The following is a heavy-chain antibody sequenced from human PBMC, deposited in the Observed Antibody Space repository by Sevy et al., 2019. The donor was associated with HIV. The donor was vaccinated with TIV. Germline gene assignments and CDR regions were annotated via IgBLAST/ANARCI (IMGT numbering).Heavy chain of an antibody. Sequence: GGSLRLSCAASGFTFDDYAMHWVRQAPGKGLEWVSGISWNGGGIGYADSVRGRFTISRDNAKNSLYLQMNSLRAEDTALYYCAKIGAVAAEVDAFDIWGQGTMVTVSS. V-gene: IGHV3-9*01. J-gene: IGHJ3*02. CDR2: ISWNGGGI. D-gene: IGHD6-19*01. CDR3: AKIGAVAAEVDAFDI. CDR1: GFTFDDYA.